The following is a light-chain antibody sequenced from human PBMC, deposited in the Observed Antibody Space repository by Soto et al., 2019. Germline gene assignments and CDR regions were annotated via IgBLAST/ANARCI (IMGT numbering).Light chain of an antibody. V-gene: IGLV2-14*01. CDR2: EVR. J-gene: IGLJ3*02. Sequence: QSVLTQPASVSGSAGQSITISCSGTMRDVGAYNLVSWYQQHPGTAPKLIIYEVRNRPSGISSRFSGSRSGNTASLTISGLQSEDEGDYYCSAYTAGSTLVFGEGTKVTVL. CDR1: MRDVGAYNL. CDR3: SAYTAGSTLV.